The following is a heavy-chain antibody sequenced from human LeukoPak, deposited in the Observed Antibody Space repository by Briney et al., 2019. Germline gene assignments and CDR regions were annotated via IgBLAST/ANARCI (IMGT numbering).Heavy chain of an antibody. CDR1: GFTFSSHW. J-gene: IGHJ4*02. Sequence: GGSLRLSCAASGFTFSSHWMHWVRQAPGKGLEWVAVISYDGSNKYYADSVKGRFTISRDNSKNTLYLQMNSLRAEDTAVYYCAKGGGGSYLRFDYWGQGTLVTVSS. CDR3: AKGGGGSYLRFDY. D-gene: IGHD1-26*01. V-gene: IGHV3-30*18. CDR2: ISYDGSNK.